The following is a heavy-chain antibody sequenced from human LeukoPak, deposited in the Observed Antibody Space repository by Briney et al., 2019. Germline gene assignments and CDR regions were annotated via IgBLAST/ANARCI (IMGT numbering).Heavy chain of an antibody. Sequence: PGGSLRLSCAASGFTFSSYAMHWVRQAPGKGLEWVAVISYDGSNKYYADSVKGRFTISRDNSKNTLYLQMNSLRAEDTAVYYCARQYSSGWSISGDFDYWGQGTLVTVSS. V-gene: IGHV3-30-3*01. CDR1: GFTFSSYA. CDR2: ISYDGSNK. CDR3: ARQYSSGWSISGDFDY. J-gene: IGHJ4*02. D-gene: IGHD6-19*01.